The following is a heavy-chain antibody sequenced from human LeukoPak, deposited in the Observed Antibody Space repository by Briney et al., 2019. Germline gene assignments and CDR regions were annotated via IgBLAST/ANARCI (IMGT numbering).Heavy chain of an antibody. J-gene: IGHJ4*02. D-gene: IGHD3-16*02. V-gene: IGHV3-66*01. CDR1: GFNVSSNY. Sequence: PGGSLIVSCAASGFNVSSNYMSWVRQAPGKGLEWVSVIYSGGSTYYADSVKGRFTISRDNSKNTLYLQMNSLRAEDTAVYYCASRMITFGGVIVTDYWGQGTLVTVSS. CDR3: ASRMITFGGVIVTDY. CDR2: IYSGGST.